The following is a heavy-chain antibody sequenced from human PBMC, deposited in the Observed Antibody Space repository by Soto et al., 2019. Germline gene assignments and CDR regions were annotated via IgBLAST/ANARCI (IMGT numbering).Heavy chain of an antibody. D-gene: IGHD2-2*02. Sequence: QVQLVQSGAEVKKPGASVKVSCKASGYTFTSYGISWVRQAPGQGLEWMGWISAYNGNTNYAQKLQGRVTMTTVTSTSTAYMELRRLRSDDTAVYYCARFTSTYCSSTSCYTHHRGAGYGMDVWGQGTTVTVSS. V-gene: IGHV1-18*01. CDR1: GYTFTSYG. J-gene: IGHJ6*02. CDR3: ARFTSTYCSSTSCYTHHRGAGYGMDV. CDR2: ISAYNGNT.